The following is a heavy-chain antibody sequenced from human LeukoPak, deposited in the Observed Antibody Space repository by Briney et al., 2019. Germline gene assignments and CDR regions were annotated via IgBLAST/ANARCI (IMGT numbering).Heavy chain of an antibody. CDR3: ARGQQWLGYYFDY. CDR1: GGSISSSNW. V-gene: IGHV4-4*02. J-gene: IGHJ4*02. CDR2: IYHSGST. D-gene: IGHD6-19*01. Sequence: PSETLSLTCAVSGGSISSSNWWSWVRQPPGKGLEWIGEIYHSGSTNYNPSLKSRVTISVDKSKNQFSLKLSSVTAADTAVYYCARGQQWLGYYFDYWGQGTLVTVSS.